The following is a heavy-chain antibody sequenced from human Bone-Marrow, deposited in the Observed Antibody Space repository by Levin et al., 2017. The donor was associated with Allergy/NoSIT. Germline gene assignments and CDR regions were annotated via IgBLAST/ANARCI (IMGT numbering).Heavy chain of an antibody. CDR3: ARDGPQDNFWSGRQAAFLYYNLDV. V-gene: IGHV1-69*06. CDR1: GGTFSSYT. Sequence: SVKVSCKASGGTFSSYTVSWVRQTPVHGLEWMGGIIPVFGSTNYAQKFQDRVTITADKSTDTVYMELTSLTSADTAVYYCARDGPQDNFWSGRQAAFLYYNLDVWGQGTAITVSS. D-gene: IGHD3-3*01. J-gene: IGHJ6*02. CDR2: IIPVFGST.